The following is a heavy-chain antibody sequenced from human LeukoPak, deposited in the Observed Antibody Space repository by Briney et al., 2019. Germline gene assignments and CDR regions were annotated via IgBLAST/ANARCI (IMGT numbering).Heavy chain of an antibody. CDR1: GFTFSSYS. V-gene: IGHV3-21*01. J-gene: IGHJ4*02. CDR2: ISSSSSYI. D-gene: IGHD6-13*01. CDR3: ARDHWYSSNVRGGFDY. Sequence: GGSLRLXCAASGFTFSSYSMNWVRQAPGKALEWVSSISSSSSYIYYADTVKGRFTISRDNAKNSLYLQMNSLRAEDTAVYYCARDHWYSSNVRGGFDYWGQGTLVTVSS.